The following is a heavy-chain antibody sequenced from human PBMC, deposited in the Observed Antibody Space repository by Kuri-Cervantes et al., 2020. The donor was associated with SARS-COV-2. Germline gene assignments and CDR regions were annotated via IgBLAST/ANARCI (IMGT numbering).Heavy chain of an antibody. V-gene: IGHV3-21*01. CDR2: ISSSSSYI. CDR3: ARDDSFDY. Sequence: GESLKISCAASGFTFSSYGMHWVRQAPGKGLEWVSSISSSSSYIYYADSVKGRFTISRDNAKNSLYLQMNSLRAEDTAVYYCARDDSFDYWGQGTLVTVSS. CDR1: GFTFSSYG. J-gene: IGHJ4*02.